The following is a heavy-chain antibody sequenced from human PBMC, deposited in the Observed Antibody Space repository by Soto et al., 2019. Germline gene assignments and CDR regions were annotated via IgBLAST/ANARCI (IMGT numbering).Heavy chain of an antibody. CDR1: GFTFSSYS. V-gene: IGHV3-21*01. Sequence: GGSLRLSCAASGFTFSSYSMNWVRQAPGEGLEWVSSISSSSSYIYYADSVKGRFTISRDNAKNSLYLQMNSLRAEDTAVYYCARDPGTYYDFWTKYYFDYWGQGTLVTVSS. CDR2: ISSSSSYI. D-gene: IGHD3-3*01. CDR3: ARDPGTYYDFWTKYYFDY. J-gene: IGHJ4*02.